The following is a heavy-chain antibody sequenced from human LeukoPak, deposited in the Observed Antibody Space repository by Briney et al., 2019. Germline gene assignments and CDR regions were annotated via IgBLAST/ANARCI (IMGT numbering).Heavy chain of an antibody. V-gene: IGHV4-39*07. D-gene: IGHD1-26*01. J-gene: IGHJ4*02. CDR2: INHSGST. Sequence: KTSETLSLTCTVSGGSISSSSYYWGWIRQPPGKGLEWIGEINHSGSTNYSPSLKSRVTISVDTSKNQFSLKLSSVTAADTAVYYCARGVVGAISDLAFDYWGQGTLVTVSS. CDR3: ARGVVGAISDLAFDY. CDR1: GGSISSSSYY.